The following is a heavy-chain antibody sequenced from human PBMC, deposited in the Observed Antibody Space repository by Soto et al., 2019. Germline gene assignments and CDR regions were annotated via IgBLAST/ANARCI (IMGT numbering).Heavy chain of an antibody. D-gene: IGHD3-22*01. CDR1: GGSISSYY. CDR3: ARESSSYYYDSSGYYPAEYFQH. V-gene: IGHV4-4*07. CDR2: IYTSGST. J-gene: IGHJ1*01. Sequence: PSETLSLTCTASGGSISSYYWSWIRQPAGKGLEWIGRIYTSGSTNYNPSLKSRVTMSVDTSKNQFSLKLSSVTAADTAVYYCARESSSYYYDSSGYYPAEYFQHWGQGTLVTVSS.